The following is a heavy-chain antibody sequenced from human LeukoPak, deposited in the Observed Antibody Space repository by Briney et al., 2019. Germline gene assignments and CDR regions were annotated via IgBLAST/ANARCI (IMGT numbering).Heavy chain of an antibody. D-gene: IGHD1-26*01. Sequence: PGGSLRLSCAASGITFSTYSMNWVRQAPGRGLEWVSSISYSSTYIYYEDSVRGRFTLSRDYARNSLYLQMNSLRAEDTAVYYCASTPSVGDYYPWYFDFWGRGALVTVSS. V-gene: IGHV3-21*01. CDR2: ISYSSTYI. CDR3: ASTPSVGDYYPWYFDF. J-gene: IGHJ2*01. CDR1: GITFSTYS.